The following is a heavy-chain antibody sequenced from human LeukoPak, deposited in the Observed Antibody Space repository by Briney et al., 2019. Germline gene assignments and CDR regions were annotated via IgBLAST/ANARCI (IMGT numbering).Heavy chain of an antibody. Sequence: SETLSLTCTVSGGSISSSSYYWGWIRQPPGKGLEWIGSIYYSGSTYYNPSPKSRVTISVDTSKNQFSLKLSSVTAADTAVYYCARQSYYYDSSGYYYDYWGQGTLVTVSS. CDR3: ARQSYYYDSSGYYYDY. CDR2: IYYSGST. J-gene: IGHJ4*02. CDR1: GGSISSSSYY. V-gene: IGHV4-39*01. D-gene: IGHD3-22*01.